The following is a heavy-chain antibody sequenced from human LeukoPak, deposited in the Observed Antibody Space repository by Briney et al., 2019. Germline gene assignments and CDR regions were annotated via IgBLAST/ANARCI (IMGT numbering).Heavy chain of an antibody. CDR1: GYTFTSYG. D-gene: IGHD5-12*01. J-gene: IGHJ4*02. CDR3: ARETFGCSGYPLFDY. V-gene: IGHV1-18*01. Sequence: ASVKVSCKASGYTFTSYGISWVRQAPGQGLEWMGWISAYNGNTNYAQKLQGRVTMTTDTSTSTAYMELRSLRSDDTAVYYCARETFGCSGYPLFDYWGQGTLVTVSS. CDR2: ISAYNGNT.